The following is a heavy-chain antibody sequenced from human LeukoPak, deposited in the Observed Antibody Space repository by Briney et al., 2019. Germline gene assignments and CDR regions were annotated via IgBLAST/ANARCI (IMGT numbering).Heavy chain of an antibody. CDR3: ARDSSGYYGVGAFDI. J-gene: IGHJ3*02. D-gene: IGHD3-22*01. CDR2: IYYSGST. CDR1: GGSISSSSYY. Sequence: SETLSLTCTVSGGSISSSSYYWGWIRQPPGKGLEWIGSIYYSGSTYYNPSLKSRVTISVDTSKNQFSLKLSSVTAADTAVYYCARDSSGYYGVGAFDIWGQGTMVTVSS. V-gene: IGHV4-39*07.